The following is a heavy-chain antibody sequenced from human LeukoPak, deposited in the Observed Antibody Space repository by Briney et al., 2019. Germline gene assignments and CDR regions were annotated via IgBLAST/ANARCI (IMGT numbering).Heavy chain of an antibody. CDR2: INSDGSST. CDR3: ARDGTAAGLYFDL. Sequence: PGGSLRLSCAASGFTFSRYWMHWVRQVPGKGLVWVSHINSDGSSTTYADSVKGRFTISRDNAKNTLYLQMNSLRAEDTAVYYCARDGTAAGLYFDLWGQGTLVTVSS. CDR1: GFTFSRYW. J-gene: IGHJ4*01. D-gene: IGHD6-13*01. V-gene: IGHV3-74*01.